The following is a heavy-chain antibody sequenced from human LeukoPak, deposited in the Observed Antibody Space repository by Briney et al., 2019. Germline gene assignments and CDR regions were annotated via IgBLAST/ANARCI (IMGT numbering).Heavy chain of an antibody. CDR2: IRYDGGNK. V-gene: IGHV3-30*02. CDR3: AKDQGGAGTNSDY. CDR1: GFTFNIYG. Sequence: GGSLRLSCAASGFTFNIYGMPWVRQAPGKGLEWVAFIRYDGGNKYYTDSVKGRFTISRDNSKNTLYLQMDSLRAEDTAVYYCAKDQGGAGTNSDYWGQGTLVTVSS. D-gene: IGHD1-26*01. J-gene: IGHJ4*02.